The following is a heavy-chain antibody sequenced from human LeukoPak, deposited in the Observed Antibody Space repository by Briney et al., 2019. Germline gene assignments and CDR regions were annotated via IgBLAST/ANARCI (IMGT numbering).Heavy chain of an antibody. J-gene: IGHJ4*02. CDR2: ISTDGTVT. V-gene: IGHV3-74*01. CDR3: VRDSNLSFDY. Sequence: GGSLRLSCVASGFPLSSYEMHWVRQAPGKGLVWVSHISTDGTVTTYADSVKGRFTISRDNAKSTLYLQMNSLRAEDTAVYNCVRDSNLSFDYWGQGSLVTVSS. D-gene: IGHD1-14*01. CDR1: GFPLSSYE.